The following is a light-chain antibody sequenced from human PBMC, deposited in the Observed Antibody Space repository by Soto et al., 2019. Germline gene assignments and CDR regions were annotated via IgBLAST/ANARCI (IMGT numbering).Light chain of an antibody. Sequence: DIQMTHSPSTLSASVRDRVAMTVRASQSISSWLAWYQQKPGKAPKLLIYKASSLESGVPSRFSGSGSGTEFTLTISSLQPDDFATYYCQQYNSYWTFGQGTKVDIK. CDR3: QQYNSYWT. CDR1: QSISSW. CDR2: KAS. V-gene: IGKV1-5*03. J-gene: IGKJ1*01.